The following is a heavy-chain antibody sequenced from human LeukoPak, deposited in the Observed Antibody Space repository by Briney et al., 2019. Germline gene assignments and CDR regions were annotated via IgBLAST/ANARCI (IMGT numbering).Heavy chain of an antibody. J-gene: IGHJ4*02. V-gene: IGHV3-11*01. CDR2: ISPSGATI. Sequence: PGGSLRLSCAASGFTFSDYYMSWIRQAPGKGLEWVSYISPSGATISYADSVKGRFTTSRDSAKSSLYLQMNSLRAEDTAVYYCARCRGHSCCFDNWGQGTQVTVSS. CDR1: GFTFSDYY. CDR3: ARCRGHSCCFDN. D-gene: IGHD2-15*01.